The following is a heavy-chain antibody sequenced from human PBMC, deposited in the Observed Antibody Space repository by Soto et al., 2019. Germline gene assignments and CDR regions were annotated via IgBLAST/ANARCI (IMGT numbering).Heavy chain of an antibody. CDR1: GFTFSSYS. D-gene: IGHD3-16*02. J-gene: IGHJ5*02. CDR2: ISGSGGST. Sequence: TGGSLRLSCAASGFTFSSYSMSWVRQAPGKGLEWVSAISGSGGSTYYVDSVKGRFTISRDNSKNTLYLQMNSLRAEDTAVYYCAKDTVKLMITFGGVIPGWFDPWGQGTLVTVSS. CDR3: AKDTVKLMITFGGVIPGWFDP. V-gene: IGHV3-23*01.